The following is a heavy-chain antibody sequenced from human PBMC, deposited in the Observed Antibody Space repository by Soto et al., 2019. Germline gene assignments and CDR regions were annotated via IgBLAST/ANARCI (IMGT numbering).Heavy chain of an antibody. Sequence: GGSLRLSCAASGFTFSSYAMSWVRQAPGKGLEWVSAISGSGGSTYYADSVKGRFTISRDNSKNTLYLQMNSLRAEDTVVYYCAKDSDDYGDYWCFDYWGQGTLVTVSS. CDR1: GFTFSSYA. V-gene: IGHV3-23*01. J-gene: IGHJ4*02. CDR2: ISGSGGST. CDR3: AKDSDDYGDYWCFDY. D-gene: IGHD4-17*01.